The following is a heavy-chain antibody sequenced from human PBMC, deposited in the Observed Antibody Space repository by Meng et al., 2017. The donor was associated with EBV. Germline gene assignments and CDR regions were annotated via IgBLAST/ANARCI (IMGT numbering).Heavy chain of an antibody. D-gene: IGHD2-21*01. CDR3: ARGLAYGDYGVDY. CDR2: LNTDTGYA. V-gene: IGHV7-4-1*02. CDR1: GYSFSTFA. J-gene: IGHJ4*02. Sequence: QVQLVQSGTVLKNPXAFVKVSCKASGYSFSTFAMNWVGQAPGQGLEWMGWLNTDTGYATYAQGFRGRFVFSLETSVSTAYLQINSLKAADTAMYYCARGLAYGDYGVDYWGQGTLVTVSS.